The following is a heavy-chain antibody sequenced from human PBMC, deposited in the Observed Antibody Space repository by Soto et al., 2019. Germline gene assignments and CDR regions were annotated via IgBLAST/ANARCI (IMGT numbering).Heavy chain of an antibody. Sequence: EVQLLESGGGLVQPGGSLRLSCAASGFTFSSYAMSWVRQAPGKGLEWVSAISGSGGSTYYADSVKVRFTISRDNSKNTLYLQMNSLRAEDTAVYYCAKDGAFYGSGGSYDYWGKGTLVTVSS. V-gene: IGHV3-23*01. J-gene: IGHJ4*02. CDR2: ISGSGGST. CDR1: GFTFSSYA. D-gene: IGHD3-10*01. CDR3: AKDGAFYGSGGSYDY.